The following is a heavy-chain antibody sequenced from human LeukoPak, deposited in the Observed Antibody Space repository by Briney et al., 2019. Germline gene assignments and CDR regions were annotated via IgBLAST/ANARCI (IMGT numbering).Heavy chain of an antibody. V-gene: IGHV4-61*02. D-gene: IGHD1-26*01. CDR1: GGSISSGSHY. J-gene: IGHJ5*02. CDR2: IYSSGST. CDR3: ARAVGSSESNWFDP. Sequence: SETLSLTCTASGGSISSGSHYWSWIRQPAGKGLEWIGRIYSSGSTNYNPSLKSRVTISIDTSKNQFSLKLSSVTAADTAVYYCARAVGSSESNWFDPWGQGTLATVSS.